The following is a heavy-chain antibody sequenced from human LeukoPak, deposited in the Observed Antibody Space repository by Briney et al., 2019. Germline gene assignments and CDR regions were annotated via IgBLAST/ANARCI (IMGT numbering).Heavy chain of an antibody. Sequence: ASVKVSCKASGYTFIGYYMHSVRQAPGQGLEWMGWINPNSGGTNYAQKFQGRVTMTRDTSISTAYMELSSLRSDDTAVYYCARSYSGHDFMIWGQGTLVTVSS. V-gene: IGHV1-2*02. CDR2: INPNSGGT. D-gene: IGHD5-12*01. CDR1: GYTFIGYY. CDR3: ARSYSGHDFMI. J-gene: IGHJ4*02.